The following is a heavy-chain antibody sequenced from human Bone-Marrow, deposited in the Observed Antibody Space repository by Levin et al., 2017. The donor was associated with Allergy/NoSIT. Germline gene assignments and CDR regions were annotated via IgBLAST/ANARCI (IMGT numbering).Heavy chain of an antibody. CDR1: GFTFSSYW. CDR2: IKQDGSEK. V-gene: IGHV3-7*01. CDR3: AKALARWLQKSD. J-gene: IGHJ4*02. D-gene: IGHD5-24*01. Sequence: GGSLRLSCEASGFTFSSYWMHWVRQAPGKGLEWVANIKQDGSEKYYVDSVKGRFTISRDNAKNSLYLQMDSLRAEDTAVYYCAKALARWLQKSDWGQGTLVTVSS.